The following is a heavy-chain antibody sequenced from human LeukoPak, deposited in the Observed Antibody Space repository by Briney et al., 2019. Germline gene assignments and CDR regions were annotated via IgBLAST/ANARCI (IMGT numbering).Heavy chain of an antibody. V-gene: IGHV4-34*01. CDR3: ARGPEHYYDSSGYYPLDY. J-gene: IGHJ4*02. CDR2: INHSGST. D-gene: IGHD3-22*01. CDR1: GGSFSGYY. Sequence: SETLSLTCAVYGGSFSGYYWSWTRQPPGKGLEWIGEINHSGSTNYNPSLKSRVTISVDTSKNQFSLKLSSVTAADTAVYYCARGPEHYYDSSGYYPLDYWGQGTLVTVSS.